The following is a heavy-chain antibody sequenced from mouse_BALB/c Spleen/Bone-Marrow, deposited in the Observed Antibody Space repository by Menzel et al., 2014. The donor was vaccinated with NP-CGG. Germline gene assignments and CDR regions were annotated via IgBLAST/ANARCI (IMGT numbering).Heavy chain of an antibody. Sequence: VQLKESGTVLARPGASVRMSCKASGYSFTSYWMHWVKQRPGQGLEWIGAIYPGNSNTNYNQKFKGKAKLTAVTSASTAYMEFSSLTNEDSAVYCCTVSLTLYYFDYWGQGTTLTVSS. V-gene: IGHV1-5*01. CDR3: TVSLTLYYFDY. D-gene: IGHD5-1*01. CDR2: IYPGNSNT. CDR1: GYSFTSYW. J-gene: IGHJ2*01.